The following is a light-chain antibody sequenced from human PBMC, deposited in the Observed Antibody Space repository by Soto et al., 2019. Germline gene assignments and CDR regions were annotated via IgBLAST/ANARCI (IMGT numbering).Light chain of an antibody. CDR1: SDNY. V-gene: IGLV2-14*01. CDR2: GVT. CDR3: SSYTNSRTLL. J-gene: IGLJ1*01. Sequence: QSALTQPASVSGSPGQSITISCTGTSDNYVSWYQQHPGKVPKLMIYGVTNRPSGVSDRFSGSKSGNTASQTISGLQTEDEADYYCSSYTNSRTLLFGAGTKVTVL.